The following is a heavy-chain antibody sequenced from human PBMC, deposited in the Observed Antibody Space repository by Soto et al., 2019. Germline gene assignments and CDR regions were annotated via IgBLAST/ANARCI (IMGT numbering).Heavy chain of an antibody. D-gene: IGHD6-19*01. V-gene: IGHV3-23*01. CDR1: GFTFSSSA. Sequence: EVQLLDSGGGLVQPGGSLRLSCAASGFTFSSSAMSWVRQAPGKGLEWVSAVSGSGGTTYYADSVRGRFTISRDNSKNTLYLQRNSLRAEDSAMYFCARCTVDTIVTSGWCHYLDPWGQGTLVTVSS. CDR2: VSGSGGTT. CDR3: ARCTVDTIVTSGWCHYLDP. J-gene: IGHJ5*02.